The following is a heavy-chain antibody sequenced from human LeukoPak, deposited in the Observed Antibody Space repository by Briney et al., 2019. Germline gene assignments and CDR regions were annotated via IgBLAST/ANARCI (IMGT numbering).Heavy chain of an antibody. D-gene: IGHD1-26*01. Sequence: PGGSLRLSCAASGFTFNTYSMNWVRQGPGKGLEWVANIKQGGSEKNYVDSVKGRFTISRDNAKNALYLQMNSLRAEDTAVYYCARDPYSGSYGDYYYYYMDVWGKGTTVTISS. CDR3: ARDPYSGSYGDYYYYYMDV. J-gene: IGHJ6*03. V-gene: IGHV3-7*01. CDR1: GFTFNTYS. CDR2: IKQGGSEK.